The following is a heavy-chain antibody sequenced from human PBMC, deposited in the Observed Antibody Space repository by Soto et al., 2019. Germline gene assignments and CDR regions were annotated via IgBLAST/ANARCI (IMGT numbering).Heavy chain of an antibody. CDR1: GYTLTELS. V-gene: IGHV1-24*01. D-gene: IGHD3-10*01. CDR2: FDPEDGET. Sequence: QVQLVQSGAEVKKPGASVKVSCKVSGYTLTELSMHWVRQAPGKGLEWMGGFDPEDGETIYAQKFQGRVSMTEDTSTDTDYMEVSSLRSEETAVYYCATVLITMVRGVIIPFDYWGQGTLVTVSS. CDR3: ATVLITMVRGVIIPFDY. J-gene: IGHJ4*02.